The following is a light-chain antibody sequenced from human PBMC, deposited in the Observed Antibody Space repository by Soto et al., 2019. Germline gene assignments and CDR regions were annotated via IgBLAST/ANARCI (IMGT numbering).Light chain of an antibody. V-gene: IGKV3-20*01. CDR3: QQYGSSPYT. CDR1: QSVSRSY. CDR2: GAS. J-gene: IGKJ2*01. Sequence: EIVLTQSPGTLSLSQGERATLSCRAGQSVSRSYLAWYQPKPGQTPRLLIYGASSRATDIPDRFSGSGSGTDFTLTISRLEPEDFAVYYCQQYGSSPYTFGQGTKLEIK.